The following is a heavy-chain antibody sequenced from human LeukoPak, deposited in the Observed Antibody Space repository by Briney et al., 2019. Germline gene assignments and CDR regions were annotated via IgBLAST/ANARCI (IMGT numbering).Heavy chain of an antibody. CDR2: IYHSGST. CDR3: ARDVGQGYCGGGSCYSSGY. Sequence: SETLSLTCAVSGGSISSSNWWSWVRQPPGKGLEWIGEIYHSGSTNYNPSLKSRVTISVDKSKNQFSLKLSSVTAADTAVYYCARDVGQGYCGGGSCYSSGYWGQGTLVTVSS. CDR1: GGSISSSNW. D-gene: IGHD2-15*01. V-gene: IGHV4-4*02. J-gene: IGHJ4*02.